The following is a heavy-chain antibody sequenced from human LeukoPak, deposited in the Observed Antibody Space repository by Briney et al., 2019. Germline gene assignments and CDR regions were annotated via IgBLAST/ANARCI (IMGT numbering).Heavy chain of an antibody. CDR1: GGSLRNYY. V-gene: IGHV4-59*08. Sequence: SETLSLTCSVSGGSLRNYYWSWVRQPPTKGLEWIGYIYYDGDSKYNPSLKSRVTTSVRTSNNQFSLKLTSVTAADTAVYYCARHPYYYDSRGNVQLDDFDYWGQGIQVTVSS. J-gene: IGHJ4*02. CDR2: IYYDGDS. D-gene: IGHD3-22*01. CDR3: ARHPYYYDSRGNVQLDDFDY.